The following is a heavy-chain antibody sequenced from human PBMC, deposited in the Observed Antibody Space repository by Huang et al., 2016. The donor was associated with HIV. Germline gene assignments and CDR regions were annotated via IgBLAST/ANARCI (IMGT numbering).Heavy chain of an antibody. J-gene: IGHJ3*02. CDR2: IKSITDDGTT. CDR1: GLTFSNAW. D-gene: IGHD4-17*01. Sequence: EVQLVESGGGLVKPGGHLRLSCAASGLTFSNAWWSWVRPSPGNGLEWVGRIKSITDDGTTDYAALVKSRFTSSIDVSKNTLYLQMNTLKTEDTAVYYCTTDRDYGDYVADAFDIWGQGTMVTVSS. V-gene: IGHV3-15*01. CDR3: TTDRDYGDYVADAFDI.